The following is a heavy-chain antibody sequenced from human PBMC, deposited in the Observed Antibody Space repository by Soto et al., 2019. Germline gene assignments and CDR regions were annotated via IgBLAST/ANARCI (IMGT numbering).Heavy chain of an antibody. CDR2: VHYSGSS. D-gene: IGHD1-1*01. CDR1: RASVSSNNW. Sequence: QVQLQESGPGLVKPSGTLSLTCAVSRASVSSNNWWAWFRQPPGQGLEWIGEVHYSGSSNYNPSLKSRVTISLDRAKDQFSLSLTSETAAGPATYYCARVTTGHVVNFDRWGQGILVIVCS. J-gene: IGHJ4*02. V-gene: IGHV4-4*02. CDR3: ARVTTGHVVNFDR.